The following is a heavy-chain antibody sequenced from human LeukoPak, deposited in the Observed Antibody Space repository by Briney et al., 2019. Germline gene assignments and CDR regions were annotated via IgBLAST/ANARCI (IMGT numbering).Heavy chain of an antibody. J-gene: IGHJ2*01. CDR3: ARNIAVAPGYWVWYFDL. CDR1: GGTFSSYA. V-gene: IGHV1-69*01. D-gene: IGHD6-19*01. Sequence: SVKVSCTASGGTFSSYAISWVRQAPGQGLEWMGGIIPIFGTANYAQKFQGRVTITADESTSTAYMELSSLRSEDTAVYYCARNIAVAPGYWVWYFDLWGRGTLVTVSS. CDR2: IIPIFGTA.